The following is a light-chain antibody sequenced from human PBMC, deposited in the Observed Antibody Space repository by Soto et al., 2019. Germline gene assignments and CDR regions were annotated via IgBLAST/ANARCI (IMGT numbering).Light chain of an antibody. CDR3: QQYNSIPWT. Sequence: DIQMTQSPSTLSASVGDRVTITCRASQSISSWLAWYQQKPGKAPKLLIYDASSLESGVPSRFSGSGSGTEFTLTISSLQPDDFAIYYCQQYNSIPWTFGQGTKVEIK. V-gene: IGKV1-5*01. CDR2: DAS. CDR1: QSISSW. J-gene: IGKJ1*01.